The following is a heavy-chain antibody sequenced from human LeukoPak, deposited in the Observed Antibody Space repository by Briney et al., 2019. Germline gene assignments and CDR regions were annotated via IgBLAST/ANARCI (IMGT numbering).Heavy chain of an antibody. J-gene: IGHJ4*02. Sequence: HPGGSLRLSCAASGFTFSDYWMHWVRQAPGKGLVWVSRIKTDGRSTNYADSVKGRFTISRDNAKNTLYLQMNSLRAEDTAVYYCARGRMGGWTDYWGQGTLVTVSS. CDR3: ARGRMGGWTDY. CDR2: IKTDGRST. V-gene: IGHV3-74*01. CDR1: GFTFSDYW. D-gene: IGHD6-19*01.